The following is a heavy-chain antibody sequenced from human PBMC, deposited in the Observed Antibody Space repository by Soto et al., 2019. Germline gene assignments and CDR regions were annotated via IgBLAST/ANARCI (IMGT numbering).Heavy chain of an antibody. J-gene: IGHJ4*02. D-gene: IGHD2-15*01. CDR2: IYSGGST. Sequence: GGSLRLSCAASGFTVSSNYMSWVRQAPGKGLEWVSVIYSGGSTYYADSVKGRFTISRDNSKNTLYLQMNSLRAEDTAVYYCARVSIQERYCSGGSCYSYYFDYWGQGTLVTVSS. CDR3: ARVSIQERYCSGGSCYSYYFDY. V-gene: IGHV3-66*01. CDR1: GFTVSSNY.